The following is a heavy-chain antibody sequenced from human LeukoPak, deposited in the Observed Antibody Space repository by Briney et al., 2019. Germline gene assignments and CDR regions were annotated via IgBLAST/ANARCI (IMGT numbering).Heavy chain of an antibody. Sequence: GGSLRLSCAASGFTLSSYGMHWVRQAPGKGLEWVAVISYDGSNKYYADSVKGRFTISRDNSKNTLYLQMNSLRAEDTAVYYCAKEGGSGWYFDDYWGQGTLVTVSS. D-gene: IGHD6-19*01. CDR2: ISYDGSNK. CDR3: AKEGGSGWYFDDY. CDR1: GFTLSSYG. J-gene: IGHJ4*02. V-gene: IGHV3-30*18.